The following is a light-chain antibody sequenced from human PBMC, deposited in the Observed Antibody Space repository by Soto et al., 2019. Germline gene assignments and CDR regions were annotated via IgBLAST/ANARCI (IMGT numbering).Light chain of an antibody. CDR1: SSDVGGYNY. J-gene: IGLJ2*01. Sequence: QSALTQPPSASGSPGQSVAISCSGTSSDVGGYNYVSWYQQHPGKAPKLMSYDVNKRPSGVPDRFSGSKSGNTASLTVSGLQAEDEADYYCISYAGSNKPAFGGGTKVTVL. CDR3: ISYAGSNKPA. V-gene: IGLV2-8*01. CDR2: DVN.